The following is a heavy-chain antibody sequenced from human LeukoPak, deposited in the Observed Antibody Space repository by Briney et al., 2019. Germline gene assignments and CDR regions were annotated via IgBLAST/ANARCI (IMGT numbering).Heavy chain of an antibody. CDR2: INHSGST. Sequence: SETLSLTGAVYGGSFSGYYWSWIRQPPGKGLEWIGEINHSGSTNYNPSLKSRVTISVDTSKNQFSLKLSSVTAADTAVYYRARGRKQYQLLFGVGSYYYGMDVWGQGTTVTVSS. CDR1: GGSFSGYY. D-gene: IGHD2-2*01. J-gene: IGHJ6*02. V-gene: IGHV4-34*01. CDR3: ARGRKQYQLLFGVGSYYYGMDV.